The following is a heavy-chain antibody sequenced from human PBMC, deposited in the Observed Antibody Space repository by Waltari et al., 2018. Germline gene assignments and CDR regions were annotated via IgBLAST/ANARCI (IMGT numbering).Heavy chain of an antibody. J-gene: IGHJ6*02. V-gene: IGHV4-39*02. Sequence: QLQLQESGPGLVKPSETLSLTCTVSGGSISSSSYYWGWIRQPQGKGLEWIGSIYYIGITYYNPSLKSRVTISVDTSKNQFSLKLSSVTAADTAVYYCARELMVRGVIIYYYGMDVWGQGTTVTVSS. D-gene: IGHD3-10*01. CDR2: IYYIGIT. CDR1: GGSISSSSYY. CDR3: ARELMVRGVIIYYYGMDV.